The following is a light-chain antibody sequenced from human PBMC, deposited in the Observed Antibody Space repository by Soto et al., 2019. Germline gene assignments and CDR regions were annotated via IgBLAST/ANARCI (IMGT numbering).Light chain of an antibody. CDR1: QRVSSSY. J-gene: IGKJ5*01. CDR3: QQRSNWPPIT. V-gene: IGKV3D-20*02. CDR2: GAS. Sequence: EILMTQSPATLSVSPGERVALSCRGSQRVSSSYLAWYQQKPGQAPRLLIYGASSRATGSPDRFSGSGCGADFTLTISRLETEDFAVYYCQQRSNWPPITFGQGTRLEIK.